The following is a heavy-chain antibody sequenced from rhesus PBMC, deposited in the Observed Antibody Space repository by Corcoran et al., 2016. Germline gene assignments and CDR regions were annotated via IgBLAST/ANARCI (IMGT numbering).Heavy chain of an antibody. V-gene: IGHV1-198*02. D-gene: IGHD2-15*01. J-gene: IGHJ6*01. Sequence: QVQLVQSGAEVKKPGSSVKVSCKASGFTFGSYAISWVRPAPGTGLGWMGVLIARVVITHYAEKSQGSVTITADTSTSTAYMELSSLRSEDTAVYYCAVLQYGLDSWGQGVVVTVSS. CDR2: LIARVVIT. CDR1: GFTFGSYA. CDR3: AVLQYGLDS.